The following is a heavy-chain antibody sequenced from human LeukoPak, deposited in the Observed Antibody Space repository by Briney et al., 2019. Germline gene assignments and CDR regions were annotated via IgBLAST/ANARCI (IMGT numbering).Heavy chain of an antibody. J-gene: IGHJ6*02. CDR3: ARDYSNYGVDYGMDV. CDR2: AHYTGST. Sequence: PSETLSLTCIVSGGSINSHYWGWVRQPPGRGLEWIGYAHYTGSTDYNPSLRSRVTISLHTSKKQFSLKLNSVTAADTAVYYCARDYSNYGVDYGMDVWGQGTTVTVSS. CDR1: GGSINSHY. D-gene: IGHD4-11*01. V-gene: IGHV4-59*11.